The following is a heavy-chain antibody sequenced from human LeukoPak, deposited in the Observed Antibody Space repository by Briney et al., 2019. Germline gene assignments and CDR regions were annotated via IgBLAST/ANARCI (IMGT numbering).Heavy chain of an antibody. CDR1: GFTFRSYW. Sequence: GGSLRLSCAASGFTFRSYWMTWVRQAPGKGRECVVNIKQDGSEKYYVDSVKGRFTISRDNAKNSLYLQMNSLRAEDTAVYYCTREYYYGSGSYYNGYWGQGTLVTVSS. CDR3: TREYYYGSGSYYNGY. D-gene: IGHD3-10*01. V-gene: IGHV3-7*04. CDR2: IKQDGSEK. J-gene: IGHJ4*02.